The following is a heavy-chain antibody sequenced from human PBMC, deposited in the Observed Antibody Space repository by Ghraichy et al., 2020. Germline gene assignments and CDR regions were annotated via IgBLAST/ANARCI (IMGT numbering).Heavy chain of an antibody. D-gene: IGHD3-10*01. CDR1: GFTFSTYA. J-gene: IGHJ4*02. CDR2: ISGNGAST. Sequence: LSLTCAASGFTFSTYAMSWVRQAPGKGPEWVSAISGNGASTNYADSVRGRFTISRDNSKNTLYLQMNSLRVEETAVYYCAKKFYYGSESTSDLSDYWGQGTLVTVSS. CDR3: AKKFYYGSESTSDLSDY. V-gene: IGHV3-23*01.